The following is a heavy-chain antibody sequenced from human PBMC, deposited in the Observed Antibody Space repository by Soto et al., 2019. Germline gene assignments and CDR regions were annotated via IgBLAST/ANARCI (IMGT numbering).Heavy chain of an antibody. CDR1: GFTFSNAW. V-gene: IGHV3-15*01. D-gene: IGHD2-15*01. J-gene: IGHJ5*02. CDR3: TTDVVIFSLGYCSGGSCYSSYWPPFT. CDR2: IKSKTDGGTT. Sequence: EVQLVESGGGLVKPGGSLRLCCAASGFTFSNAWMSWVRQAPGKGLEWVGRIKSKTDGGTTDYAAPVKGRFTISRDDSKNTLYLQMNSLKTEDTAVYYCTTDVVIFSLGYCSGGSCYSSYWPPFTWGQGTLVTVSS.